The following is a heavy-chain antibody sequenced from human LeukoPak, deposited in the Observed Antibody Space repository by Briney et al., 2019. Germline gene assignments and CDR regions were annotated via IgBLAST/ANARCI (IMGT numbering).Heavy chain of an antibody. J-gene: IGHJ4*02. CDR2: ISYDGSNK. CDR1: GFTFSSYA. Sequence: GGSLRLSCAASGFTFSSYAMHWVRQAPGKGLEWVAVISYDGSNKYYADSVKGRFTISRDNSKNTLYLQMNSLRAEDTAVYYCAKDLGDYDFWSGPDYWGQGTLVTVSS. CDR3: AKDLGDYDFWSGPDY. V-gene: IGHV3-30-3*01. D-gene: IGHD3-3*01.